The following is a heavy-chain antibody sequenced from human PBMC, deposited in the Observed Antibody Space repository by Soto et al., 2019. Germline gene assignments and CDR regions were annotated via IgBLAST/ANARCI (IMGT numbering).Heavy chain of an antibody. Sequence: PSETLSLTCTVSGGSISGYYWSWIRQPPGKGLEWIGYIYYSGSTNYNPSLKSRVTISVDTSKNQFSLKLGSVTAADTAVYYCARRYSSSFDYWGQGTLVTVSS. J-gene: IGHJ4*02. CDR2: IYYSGST. CDR3: ARRYSSSFDY. D-gene: IGHD6-13*01. V-gene: IGHV4-59*08. CDR1: GGSISGYY.